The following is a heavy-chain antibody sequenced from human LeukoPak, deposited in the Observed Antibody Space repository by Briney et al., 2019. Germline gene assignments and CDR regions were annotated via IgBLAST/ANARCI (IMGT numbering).Heavy chain of an antibody. J-gene: IGHJ4*02. Sequence: GGSLRLSCAASGFTFSSYAMSWVRQAPGKGLEWVSAISGSGGSTYYADSVKGRFTISRDNSKNTLYLQMNSLRAEDTAVYYCAKTGDKYSGYYHGWVDYWGQGTLVTVSS. CDR1: GFTFSSYA. V-gene: IGHV3-23*01. D-gene: IGHD3-22*01. CDR2: ISGSGGST. CDR3: AKTGDKYSGYYHGWVDY.